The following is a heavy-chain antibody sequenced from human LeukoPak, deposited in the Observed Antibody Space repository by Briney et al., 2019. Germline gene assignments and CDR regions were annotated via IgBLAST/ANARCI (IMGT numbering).Heavy chain of an antibody. J-gene: IGHJ4*02. CDR2: IIPIFGRT. CDR1: GGTFSSYA. D-gene: IGHD2-21*01. CDR3: ARAPLQLVTHNYFDY. Sequence: SVKVSCKASGGTFSSYAISWVRQAPGQGLEWMGRIIPIFGRTNYAQKSQGRVTITTDESTSTAYMELSSLRSEDTAVYYCARAPLQLVTHNYFDYWGQGTLVTVSS. V-gene: IGHV1-69*05.